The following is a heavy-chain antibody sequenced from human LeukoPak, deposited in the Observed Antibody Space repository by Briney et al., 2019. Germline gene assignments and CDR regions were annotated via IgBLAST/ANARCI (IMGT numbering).Heavy chain of an antibody. V-gene: IGHV3-48*01. D-gene: IGHD3-10*01. CDR2: ISSSSSTI. J-gene: IGHJ3*02. Sequence: GGSLRLSCAASGFTSSSYSMNWVRQAPGKGLEWVSYISSSSSTIYYADSVKGRFTISRDNAKNSLYLQMDSLRAEDTAVYYCAREQGKDAFDIWGQGTMVTVSS. CDR3: AREQGKDAFDI. CDR1: GFTSSSYS.